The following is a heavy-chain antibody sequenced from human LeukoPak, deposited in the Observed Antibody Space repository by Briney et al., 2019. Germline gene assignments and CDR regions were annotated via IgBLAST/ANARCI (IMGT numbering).Heavy chain of an antibody. CDR3: ARSYYYGSGSYIFFDP. CDR1: ACIIISCY. D-gene: IGHD3-10*01. CDR2: IYPGDSDT. V-gene: IGHV5-51*01. Sequence: EALMIPSNAAACIIISCYSSCWGHMAPGELQWWGAIYPGDSDTRYNPSYQGQVTISADKSISTAYQQWSSLKASDTAMYYCARSYYYGSGSYIFFDPWGQGTRVTVS. J-gene: IGHJ5*02.